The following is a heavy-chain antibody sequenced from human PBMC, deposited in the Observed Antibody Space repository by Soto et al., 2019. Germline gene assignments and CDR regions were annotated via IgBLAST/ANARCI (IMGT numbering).Heavy chain of an antibody. J-gene: IGHJ6*02. CDR1: GFTFSSYG. Sequence: QVQLVESGGGVVQPGRSLRLSCAASGFTFSSYGMHWVRQAPGKGLEWVAVISYDGSNKYYADSVKGRFTISRDNSTNTLYLQMNSLRAEDTAVYYCAKEGQYYDILTGYRSYYGMDVWGQGTTVTVSS. CDR2: ISYDGSNK. D-gene: IGHD3-9*01. V-gene: IGHV3-30*18. CDR3: AKEGQYYDILTGYRSYYGMDV.